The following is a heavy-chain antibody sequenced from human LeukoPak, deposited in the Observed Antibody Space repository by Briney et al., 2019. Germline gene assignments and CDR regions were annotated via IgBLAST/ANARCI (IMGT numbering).Heavy chain of an antibody. D-gene: IGHD2-2*01. CDR1: GFTFSSYA. Sequence: GGSLRLSCAASGFTFSSYAMSWVRQAPGKGLEWVSAISGSGASTYYADSVKGRFTISRDNSKNTLYVQMSSLRAEDTAVYYCATSPQSRDCSSTSCYSYYYMDVWGKGTTVTVSS. CDR3: ATSPQSRDCSSTSCYSYYYMDV. J-gene: IGHJ6*03. V-gene: IGHV3-23*01. CDR2: ISGSGAST.